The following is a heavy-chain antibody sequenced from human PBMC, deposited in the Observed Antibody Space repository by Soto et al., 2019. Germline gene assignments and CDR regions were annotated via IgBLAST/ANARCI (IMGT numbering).Heavy chain of an antibody. CDR1: GFTFSSYG. Sequence: QVQLVESGGGVVQPGRSLRLSCAASGFTFSSYGMHWVRQAPGKGLEWVAIISFDGSNKYYADSVKGRFTISRDNPKNTLYLQMNNLRAEDTTVYSCAKGGLVRGVIDYWGQGTLVTVSS. CDR3: AKGGLVRGVIDY. V-gene: IGHV3-30*18. CDR2: ISFDGSNK. J-gene: IGHJ4*02. D-gene: IGHD3-10*01.